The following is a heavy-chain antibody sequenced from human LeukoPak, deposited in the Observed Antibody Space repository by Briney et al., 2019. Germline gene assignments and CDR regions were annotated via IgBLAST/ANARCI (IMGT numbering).Heavy chain of an antibody. Sequence: ASVKVSCKASGYTFTIYYMHWVRQAPGQGLEWMGIINPSGGSTSYAQKFQGRVTMTRDTSTSTVYMELSSLRSEDTAVYYCAREGARYSSSSHGPFDYWGQGTLVTVSS. D-gene: IGHD6-6*01. J-gene: IGHJ4*02. CDR1: GYTFTIYY. CDR3: AREGARYSSSSHGPFDY. V-gene: IGHV1-46*01. CDR2: INPSGGST.